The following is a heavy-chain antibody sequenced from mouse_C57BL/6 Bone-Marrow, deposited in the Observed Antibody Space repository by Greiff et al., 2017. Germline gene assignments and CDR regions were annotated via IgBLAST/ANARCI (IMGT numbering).Heavy chain of an antibody. CDR3: SYYYGSRGFAY. CDR1: GFTFSNYW. CDR2: IRLKSDNYAT. V-gene: IGHV6-3*01. J-gene: IGHJ3*01. Sequence: EVQRVESGGGLVQPGGSMKLSCVASGFTFSNYWMNWVRQSPEKGLEWVAQIRLKSDNYATHYAESVKGRFTISRDDSKSSVYLQMNNLRAEDTGIYYSSYYYGSRGFAYWGQGTLVTVSA. D-gene: IGHD1-1*01.